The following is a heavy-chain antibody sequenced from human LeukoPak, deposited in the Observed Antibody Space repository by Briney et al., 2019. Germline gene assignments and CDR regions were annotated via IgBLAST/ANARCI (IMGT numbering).Heavy chain of an antibody. D-gene: IGHD2-2*01. CDR3: ARAAYQLPTPWFDP. J-gene: IGHJ5*02. Sequence: PSQTLPLTCTVSGGSISSGGYYWSWIRRHPGKGLEWIGYIYYSGSTYYNPSLKSRVTISVDTSKNQFSLKLSSVTAADTAVYYCARAAYQLPTPWFDPWGQGTLVTVSS. CDR1: GGSISSGGYY. V-gene: IGHV4-31*03. CDR2: IYYSGST.